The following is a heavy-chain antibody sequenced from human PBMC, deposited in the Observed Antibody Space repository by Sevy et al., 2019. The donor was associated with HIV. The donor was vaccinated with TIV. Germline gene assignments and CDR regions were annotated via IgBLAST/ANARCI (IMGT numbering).Heavy chain of an antibody. CDR3: ARNSGN. J-gene: IGHJ4*02. V-gene: IGHV3-7*01. Sequence: GGSLRLSCAASGFTFTNFWMSWVRQAPGKGLEWVANVNNDGSGQKYADSVKGGFIISRDNAKNSLYLQMNSQRTEDTAVYYCARNSGNWGQGTLVTVSS. CDR2: VNNDGSGQ. CDR1: GFTFTNFW. D-gene: IGHD6-19*01.